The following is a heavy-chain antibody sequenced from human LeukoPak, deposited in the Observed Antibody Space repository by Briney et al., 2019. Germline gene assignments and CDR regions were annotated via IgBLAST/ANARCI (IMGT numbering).Heavy chain of an antibody. Sequence: ASVKVSCKASGYTFTSYGISWVRQAPGQRLEWMGWISAYNGNTNYAQKLQGRVTMTTDTSTSTAYMELRSLRSDDTAVYYCARDLVDTIGPNWFDPWGQGTLVTVSS. CDR3: ARDLVDTIGPNWFDP. J-gene: IGHJ5*02. CDR1: GYTFTSYG. V-gene: IGHV1-18*01. D-gene: IGHD5-18*01. CDR2: ISAYNGNT.